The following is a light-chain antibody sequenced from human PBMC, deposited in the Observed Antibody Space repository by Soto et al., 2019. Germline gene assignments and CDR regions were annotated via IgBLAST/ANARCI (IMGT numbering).Light chain of an antibody. CDR2: DAS. V-gene: IGKV3-11*01. J-gene: IGKJ4*01. CDR3: QQRSKWPLT. Sequence: EIVLTQSPATPSLSPGERATLSCRASQSVSPYLAWYQQKPGQTPRLLIYDASNRATVIPARFSGSGCGTDFTLTISSLEPEDFAVYYCQQRSKWPLTSGGGTKVEIK. CDR1: QSVSPY.